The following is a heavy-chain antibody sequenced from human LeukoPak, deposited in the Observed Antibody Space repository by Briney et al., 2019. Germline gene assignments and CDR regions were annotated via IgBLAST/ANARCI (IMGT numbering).Heavy chain of an antibody. D-gene: IGHD6-19*01. J-gene: IGHJ4*02. Sequence: PGGSLRLSCAASGFTFSSYAMSWVRQAPGKGLEWVSAISGSGAGTYNADSVKGRFTISRDNSKNTLYLQMNSLRADDTAVYYCAKGSYSSGWANRYWGQGTLVTVSS. CDR3: AKGSYSSGWANRY. CDR2: ISGSGAGT. CDR1: GFTFSSYA. V-gene: IGHV3-23*01.